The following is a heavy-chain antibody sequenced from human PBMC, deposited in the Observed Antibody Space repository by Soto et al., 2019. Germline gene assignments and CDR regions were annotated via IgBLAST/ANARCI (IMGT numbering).Heavy chain of an antibody. J-gene: IGHJ3*02. Sequence: QVQLVQSGAAVKKPGASVKVSCKASGYTFPTYDISWVRQATGQGLEWMGWMNTNTGTTGYEKKLQGRVTMPRNTPISTAYMWLRSLRFEDTATYYCARAQRGRNYDFDIWGQGRKITVSS. CDR1: GYTFPTYD. D-gene: IGHD3-16*01. CDR2: MNTNTGTT. CDR3: ARAQRGRNYDFDI. V-gene: IGHV1-8*01.